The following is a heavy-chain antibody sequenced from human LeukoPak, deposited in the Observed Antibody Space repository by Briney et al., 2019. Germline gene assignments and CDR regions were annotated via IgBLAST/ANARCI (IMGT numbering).Heavy chain of an antibody. V-gene: IGHV1-2*02. CDR2: INPNSGGT. D-gene: IGHD6-19*01. CDR1: GHTFTGYY. CDR3: ARDRRPGIAVAGTY. Sequence: ASVKVSCKASGHTFTGYYMHWVRQAPGQGLEWMGWINPNSGGTNYAQKFQGRVTMTRDTSISTAYMELSRLRSDDTAVYYCARDRRPGIAVAGTYWGQGTLVTVSS. J-gene: IGHJ4*02.